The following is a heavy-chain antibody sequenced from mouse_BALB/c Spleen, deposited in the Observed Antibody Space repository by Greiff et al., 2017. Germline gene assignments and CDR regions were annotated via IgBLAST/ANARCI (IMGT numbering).Heavy chain of an antibody. D-gene: IGHD2-3*01. Sequence: QVQLKESGAELVRPGASVTLSCKASGYTFTDYEMHWVKQTPVHGLEWIGAIDPETGGTAYNQKFKGKATLTADKSSSTAYMELRSLTSEDSAVYYCTRRLAYDGYDAMDYWGQGTSVTVSS. J-gene: IGHJ4*01. CDR1: GYTFTDYE. CDR2: IDPETGGT. CDR3: TRRLAYDGYDAMDY. V-gene: IGHV1-15*01.